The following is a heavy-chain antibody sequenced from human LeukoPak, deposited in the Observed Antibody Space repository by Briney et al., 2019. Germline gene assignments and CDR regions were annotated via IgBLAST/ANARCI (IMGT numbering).Heavy chain of an antibody. CDR3: ARAIRFLEWPAFGY. D-gene: IGHD3-3*01. J-gene: IGHJ4*02. CDR1: GFTFSSYS. CDR2: ISSSSSTI. Sequence: PGGSLRLSCAASGFTFSSYSMNWVRQAPGKGLEWVSYISSSSSTIYYVDSVKGRFTISRDNAKNSLYLQMNSLRAEDTAVYYCARAIRFLEWPAFGYWGQGTLVTVSS. V-gene: IGHV3-48*01.